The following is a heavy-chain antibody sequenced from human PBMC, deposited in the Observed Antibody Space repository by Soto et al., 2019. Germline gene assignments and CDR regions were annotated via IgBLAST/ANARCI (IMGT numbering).Heavy chain of an antibody. CDR3: ARDTSDYVWGSYRMPWFDP. D-gene: IGHD3-16*02. Sequence: ASVKVSCKASGYTFTGYYMHWVLQAPGQGLEWMGWINPNSGGTNYAQKFQGWVTMTRDTSISTAYMELSRLRSDDTAVYYCARDTSDYVWGSYRMPWFDPWGQGTLVTVSS. CDR2: INPNSGGT. J-gene: IGHJ5*02. V-gene: IGHV1-2*04. CDR1: GYTFTGYY.